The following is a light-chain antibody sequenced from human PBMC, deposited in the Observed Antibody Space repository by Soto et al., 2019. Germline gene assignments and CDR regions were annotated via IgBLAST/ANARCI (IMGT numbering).Light chain of an antibody. CDR2: GNI. J-gene: IGLJ2*01. Sequence: QSVLTQPPSVSGAPGQRVALSCAGTSSNIGAGYDVHWYQHLPGTAPKLLIFGNINRPAGVPDRFSGSKSGTSASLAISGLQAADDGYYYCQTYDTGVSGSIFGGGTKVTVL. CDR3: QTYDTGVSGSI. CDR1: SSNIGAGYD. V-gene: IGLV1-40*01.